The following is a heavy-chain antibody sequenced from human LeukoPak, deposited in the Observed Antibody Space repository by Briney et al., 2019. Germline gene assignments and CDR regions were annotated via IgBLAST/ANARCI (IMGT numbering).Heavy chain of an antibody. CDR1: GGSISSSSYY. D-gene: IGHD2-2*01. CDR3: ARRGIYCSSTSCFYYYYYMDV. Sequence: SETLSLTCTVSGGSISSSSYYWGWIRQPPGKGLEWIGSIYYSGSTYYNPSLKSRVTISVDTPKNQFSLKLSSVTAADTAVYYCARRGIYCSSTSCFYYYYYMDVWGKGTTVTVSS. J-gene: IGHJ6*03. CDR2: IYYSGST. V-gene: IGHV4-39*01.